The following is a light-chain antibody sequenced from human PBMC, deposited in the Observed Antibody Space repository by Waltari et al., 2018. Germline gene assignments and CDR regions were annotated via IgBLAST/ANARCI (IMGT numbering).Light chain of an antibody. J-gene: IGLJ1*01. CDR2: EVI. V-gene: IGLV2-23*02. CDR3: CSYAGLGTYV. Sequence: PALPQPASVSGHPGRPTPLPCTGPPLDVGNYALFPWYQQHPGKAPKLLVCEVIKRPSGVSSRFSGSKSGNTASLTISGLQAEDEADYYCCSYAGLGTYVFGSGTKVTVL. CDR1: PLDVGNYAL.